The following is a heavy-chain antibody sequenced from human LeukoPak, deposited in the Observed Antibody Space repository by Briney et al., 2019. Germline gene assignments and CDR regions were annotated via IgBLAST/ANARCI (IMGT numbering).Heavy chain of an antibody. CDR1: GYSISRGYY. V-gene: IGHV4-38-2*01. Sequence: LSETLSLTCGVSGYSISRGYYWAWLRQPPRKGLEWIGTIYHIGSTYYNPSLESRVTISVDTSKNEFSLNLSSVTAADTAVYFCARAGWIITSGIDYWGQGALVRVSS. J-gene: IGHJ4*02. CDR2: IYHIGST. D-gene: IGHD3-10*01. CDR3: ARAGWIITSGIDY.